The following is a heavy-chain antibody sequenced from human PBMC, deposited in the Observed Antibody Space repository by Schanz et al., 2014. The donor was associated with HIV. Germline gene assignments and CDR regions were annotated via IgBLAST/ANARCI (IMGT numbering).Heavy chain of an antibody. J-gene: IGHJ4*02. CDR3: ARDVGAGANEY. CDR2: ISWNSGSV. Sequence: DVRLLESGGGSVQPGGSLRLSCAASGFTFDDYAMHWVRQAPGKGLEWVSGISWNSGSVAYADSVKGRFTISRDNSKNTLYLQMNSLRAEDTAMYYCARDVGAGANEYWGQGTLVTVSS. D-gene: IGHD1-26*01. V-gene: IGHV3-9*01. CDR1: GFTFDDYA.